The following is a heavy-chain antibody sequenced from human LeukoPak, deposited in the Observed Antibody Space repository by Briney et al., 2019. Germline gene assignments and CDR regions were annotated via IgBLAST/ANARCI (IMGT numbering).Heavy chain of an antibody. CDR1: GGTFSSYA. CDR2: IIPIFGTA. J-gene: IGHJ4*02. CDR3: ARLRCSSTSCYTGAPFDY. V-gene: IGHV1-69*05. D-gene: IGHD2-2*02. Sequence: SAKVSCKASGGTFSSYAISWVRQAPGQGLEWMGGIIPIFGTANYAQKCQGGVTITTDESTSTAYMELSSLRSEDTAVYYCARLRCSSTSCYTGAPFDYWGQGTLVTVSS.